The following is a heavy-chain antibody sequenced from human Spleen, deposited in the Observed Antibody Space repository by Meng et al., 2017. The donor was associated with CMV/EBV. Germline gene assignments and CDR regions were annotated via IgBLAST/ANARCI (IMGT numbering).Heavy chain of an antibody. CDR1: GFTFSSYG. Sequence: GESLKISCAASGFTFSSYGMHWVRQAPGKGLEWVAVIWYDGSNKYYADSVKGRFTISRDNSKNTLYLQMSSLRADDTAVYYCARVKATAVNHDAFDIWGQGTMVTVSS. CDR3: ARVKATAVNHDAFDI. CDR2: IWYDGSNK. J-gene: IGHJ3*02. D-gene: IGHD4-11*01. V-gene: IGHV3-33*01.